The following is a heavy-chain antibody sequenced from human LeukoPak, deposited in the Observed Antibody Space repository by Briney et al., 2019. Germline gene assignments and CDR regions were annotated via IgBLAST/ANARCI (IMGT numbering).Heavy chain of an antibody. Sequence: ASVKVSCKASGGTFSSYAISWVRQAPGQGLEWMGGIIPIFGTANYAQKFQGRVTITADESTSTAYMELSSLRSEDTAVYYCARGSLYDSSGYYVYVFDYWGQGTLVTVSS. CDR1: GGTFSSYA. V-gene: IGHV1-69*01. D-gene: IGHD3-22*01. CDR2: IIPIFGTA. J-gene: IGHJ4*02. CDR3: ARGSLYDSSGYYVYVFDY.